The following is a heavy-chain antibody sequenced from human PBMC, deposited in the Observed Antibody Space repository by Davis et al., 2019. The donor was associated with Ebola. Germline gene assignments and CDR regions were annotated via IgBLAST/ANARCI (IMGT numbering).Heavy chain of an antibody. CDR2: ISYDGSNK. V-gene: IGHV3-30*03. Sequence: GGSLRLSCAASGFTFSSYGMHWVRQAPGKGLEWVAVISYDGSNKYYADSVKGRFTISRDNSKNTLYLQMNSLRAEDTAVYYCARDTALWGWFDPWGQGSLVTVSS. D-gene: IGHD3-16*01. CDR1: GFTFSSYG. J-gene: IGHJ5*02. CDR3: ARDTALWGWFDP.